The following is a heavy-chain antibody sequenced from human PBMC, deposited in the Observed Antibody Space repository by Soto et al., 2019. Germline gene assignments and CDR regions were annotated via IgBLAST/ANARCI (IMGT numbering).Heavy chain of an antibody. CDR2: ISKTGGT. CDR1: GASISSGDYF. V-gene: IGHV4-31*03. CDR3: ARASRVTTSGTTAYYFDF. J-gene: IGHJ4*02. Sequence: PSETLSLTCTVSGASISSGDYFWTSIRQHPGKGLEWIGYISKTGGTYDSPSLHSRLSLSVDTSQNLFSLKLTSVTAADTATYYCARASRVTTSGTTAYYFDFWGQGTPVTVSS. D-gene: IGHD4-17*01.